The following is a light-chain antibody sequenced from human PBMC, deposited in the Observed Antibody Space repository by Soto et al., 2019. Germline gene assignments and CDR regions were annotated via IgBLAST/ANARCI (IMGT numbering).Light chain of an antibody. V-gene: IGLV2-8*01. CDR3: SSYAGSNNFV. J-gene: IGLJ1*01. CDR2: EVT. CDR1: SSDVGGYDY. Sequence: SVLTQPPCASGSPGQSVTISCTGTSSDVGGYDYVSWYQQHPGKAPKLMIYEVTKRPSGVPDRFSGSKSGNTASLTVSGLQAEDEADYYCSSYAGSNNFVFGTGTKVTVL.